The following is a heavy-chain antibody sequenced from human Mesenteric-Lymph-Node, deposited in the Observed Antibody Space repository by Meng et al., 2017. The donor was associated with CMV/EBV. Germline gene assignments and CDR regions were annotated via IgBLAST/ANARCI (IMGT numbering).Heavy chain of an antibody. CDR3: AIEGGTSSGLDY. V-gene: IGHV1-3*01. Sequence: CKASGYTFTSYAMHWVRQAPGQRLEWMGWINAGNGNTKYSQKFQGRVTITRDTSASTAYMELSSLRSEDTAVYYRAIEGGTSSGLDYWGQGTLVTVSS. CDR2: INAGNGNT. CDR1: GYTFTSYA. D-gene: IGHD2-15*01. J-gene: IGHJ4*02.